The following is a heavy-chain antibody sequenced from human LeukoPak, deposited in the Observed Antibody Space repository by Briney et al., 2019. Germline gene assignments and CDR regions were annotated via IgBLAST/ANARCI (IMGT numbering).Heavy chain of an antibody. CDR3: ARISNWFDP. CDR1: GGSISSYY. J-gene: IGHJ5*02. CDR2: ISYSGST. Sequence: SEALSLTCTVSGGSISSYYWSWIRQPPGKGLECIGYISYSGSTNYNPSLKSRVTISVDTSKKQFSLILSSVTAADTAVYYCARISNWFDPWGQGTLVTVAS. V-gene: IGHV4-59*01.